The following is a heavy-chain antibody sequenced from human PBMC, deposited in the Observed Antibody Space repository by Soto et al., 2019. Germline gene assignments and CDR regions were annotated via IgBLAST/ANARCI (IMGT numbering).Heavy chain of an antibody. V-gene: IGHV3-11*01. J-gene: IGHJ5*02. CDR3: ARVLLRFLIPESENWFDP. D-gene: IGHD3-3*01. Sequence: GGSLRLSCAASGFTFSDYYMSWIRQAPGKGLEWVSYISSSGSTIYYADAVKGRFTISRDNAKNSLYLQMNSLRAEDTAVYYWARVLLRFLIPESENWFDPWGQGTLVTVSS. CDR2: ISSSGSTI. CDR1: GFTFSDYY.